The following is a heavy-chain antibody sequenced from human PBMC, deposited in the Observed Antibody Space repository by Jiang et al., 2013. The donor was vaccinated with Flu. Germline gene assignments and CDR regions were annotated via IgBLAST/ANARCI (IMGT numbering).Heavy chain of an antibody. V-gene: IGHV4-39*01. CDR1: GGSINIGTYC. D-gene: IGHD6-6*01. CDR2: VLYSGTS. J-gene: IGHJ6*02. Sequence: PGLVKPSETLSLNCSVSGGSINIGTYCWGWVRQAPGKGLEWIGSVLYSGTSYYNPSLKSRVTISVDTSKSQFSLKLKSLTATDTGIYYCHQLLDNYYGEDVWGQGTTVTVSS. CDR3: HQLLDNYYGEDV.